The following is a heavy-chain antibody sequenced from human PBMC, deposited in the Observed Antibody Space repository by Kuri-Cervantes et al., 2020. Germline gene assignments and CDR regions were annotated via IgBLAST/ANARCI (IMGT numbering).Heavy chain of an antibody. J-gene: IGHJ6*02. CDR3: ARDVTIFGVVRLTYYYGMDV. Sequence: GESLKISCAAPGFTFSSYAMHWVRQAPGKGLEWVAVISYDGSNKYYADSVKGRFTISRDNSKNTLCLQMNSLRAEDTAVYYCARDVTIFGVVRLTYYYGMDVWGQGTTVTVSS. D-gene: IGHD3-3*01. CDR2: ISYDGSNK. V-gene: IGHV3-30-3*01. CDR1: GFTFSSYA.